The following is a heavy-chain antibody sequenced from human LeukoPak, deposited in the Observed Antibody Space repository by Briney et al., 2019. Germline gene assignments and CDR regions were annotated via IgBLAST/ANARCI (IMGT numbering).Heavy chain of an antibody. CDR1: GFTFTNYA. Sequence: GGSLRLSCAASGFTFTNYAMTWVRQAPGKGLEWVSSISDTYATTYYADSVKGRCTISRDNSKNTVSLLLNNLRAEDTAVYFCVRHDSFIPFWGQGTLVTVSS. D-gene: IGHD2-21*01. V-gene: IGHV3-23*01. CDR3: VRHDSFIPF. J-gene: IGHJ4*02. CDR2: ISDTYATT.